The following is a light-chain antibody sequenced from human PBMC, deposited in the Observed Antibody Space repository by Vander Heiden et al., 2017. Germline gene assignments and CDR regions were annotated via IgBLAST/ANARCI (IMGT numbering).Light chain of an antibody. J-gene: IGKJ1*01. V-gene: IGKV1-39*01. CDR3: QQSYRTMQT. CDR2: AAS. Sequence: DIQMTQSPSTLSASVGDRVTITCRASQTISSYYNWYQQKQGKAPKLLMFAASSLQSGVTSSVSGSGSEIDFTLTISDLQPEELDTYHWQQSYRTMQTFGQGTTVEIK. CDR1: QTISSY.